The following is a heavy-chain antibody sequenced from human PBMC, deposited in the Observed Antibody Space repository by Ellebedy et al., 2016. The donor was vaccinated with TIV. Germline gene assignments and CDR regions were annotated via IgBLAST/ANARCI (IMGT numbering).Heavy chain of an antibody. Sequence: AASVKVSCKASGYTFTNYAMHWVRQAPGQRLEWMGWINVGNGATKYSQKFQGRVTITRDTSASTAYMELSSLRSEDTAVFYCASESFDYWGQGTLVTVSS. V-gene: IGHV1-3*01. J-gene: IGHJ4*02. CDR2: INVGNGAT. CDR3: ASESFDY. CDR1: GYTFTNYA.